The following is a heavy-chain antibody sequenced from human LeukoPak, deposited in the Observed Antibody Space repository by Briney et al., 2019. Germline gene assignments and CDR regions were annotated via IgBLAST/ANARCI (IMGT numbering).Heavy chain of an antibody. J-gene: IGHJ4*02. D-gene: IGHD5-12*01. Sequence: GASVKVSCKASGYTFTGYYMHWVRQAPGQGLEWMGWINPNSGGTNYAQKFQGRVTMTRDTSISTAYMELSRLRSDDTAVYYCARDVSRRRDGYNPVFDYWGQGTLVTVSS. V-gene: IGHV1-2*02. CDR1: GYTFTGYY. CDR3: ARDVSRRRDGYNPVFDY. CDR2: INPNSGGT.